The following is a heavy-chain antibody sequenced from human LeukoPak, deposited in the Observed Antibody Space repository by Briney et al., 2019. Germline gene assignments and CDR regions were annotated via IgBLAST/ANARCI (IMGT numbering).Heavy chain of an antibody. J-gene: IGHJ6*02. Sequence: GGSLRLACTASGFTFSGHYASRIRQTPEKGLEWISYIDLSSSTIYYADSVKGRFTISRDNARNTLYLQMSSLRAEDTAVYYCAKDLGYDLLTGPDVWGQGTTVTVSS. D-gene: IGHD3-9*01. CDR2: IDLSSSTI. V-gene: IGHV3-11*04. CDR1: GFTFSGHY. CDR3: AKDLGYDLLTGPDV.